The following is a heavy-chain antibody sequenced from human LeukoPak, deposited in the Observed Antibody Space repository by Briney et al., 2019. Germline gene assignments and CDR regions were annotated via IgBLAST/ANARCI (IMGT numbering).Heavy chain of an antibody. J-gene: IGHJ4*02. Sequence: ETLSLTCTVSGGSISSSSFYWGWIRQPPGKGLEWIGSIYYSGNTYYNPSLKSRVSISVDTSKNQFSLKLSSVTAADTAVYYCARHPGRLFDYWGQGTLVTVSS. CDR3: ARHPGRLFDY. V-gene: IGHV4-39*01. CDR1: GGSISSSSFY. CDR2: IYYSGNT.